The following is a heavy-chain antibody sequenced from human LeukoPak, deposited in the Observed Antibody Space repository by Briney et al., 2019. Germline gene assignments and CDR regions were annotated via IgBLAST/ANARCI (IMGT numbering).Heavy chain of an antibody. CDR2: INHSGST. CDR3: ARGYSGYDPFDY. CDR1: GGSFSGYY. Sequence: PSETLSLTCAVYGGSFSGYYWSWIRQPPGKGLEWIGEINHSGSTNYNPSLKSRVTISVDTSKNQFSLKLSSVTAADTAVYYCARGYSGYDPFDYWGPGTLVTVSS. D-gene: IGHD5-12*01. J-gene: IGHJ4*02. V-gene: IGHV4-34*01.